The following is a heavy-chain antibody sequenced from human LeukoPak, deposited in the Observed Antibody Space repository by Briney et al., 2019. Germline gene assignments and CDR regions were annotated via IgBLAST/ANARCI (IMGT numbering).Heavy chain of an antibody. CDR3: TQSNY. Sequence: GGSLRLSCAASGFTFSGSPILWIRQASGKGLEWVGRIRSKADNYATAYAASVQGRCTISRDDSKNTAYLQLNSLKTEDTAVYYCTQSNYWGQGALVTVSS. V-gene: IGHV3-73*01. CDR1: GFTFSGSP. CDR2: IRSKADNYAT. J-gene: IGHJ4*02.